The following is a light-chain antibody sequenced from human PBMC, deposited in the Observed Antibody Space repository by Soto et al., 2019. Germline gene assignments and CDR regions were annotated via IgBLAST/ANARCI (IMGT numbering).Light chain of an antibody. V-gene: IGKV3D-11*01. Sequence: EIVLTHSPATLSLSPGERATLSCRASQGVSSYLAWYQQKPGQAPRLLIYDASNRATGIPARFSGSGPGTDFTLTISSLEPEDFAVYYCQQRSNWLWTFGQGTKVDIK. CDR2: DAS. CDR1: QGVSSY. J-gene: IGKJ1*01. CDR3: QQRSNWLWT.